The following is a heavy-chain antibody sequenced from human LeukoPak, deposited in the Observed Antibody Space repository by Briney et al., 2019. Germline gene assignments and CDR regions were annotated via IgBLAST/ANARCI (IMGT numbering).Heavy chain of an antibody. Sequence: PGGSLRLSCAASGFTFSSYAMSWVRQAPGKGLEWVSAISGSGGSTYYADSVKGRFTISRDNSKNTLYLQMNSLRAEDTAVYYCAKDYYGSERRIATFDYWGQGTLVTVSS. CDR3: AKDYYGSERRIATFDY. D-gene: IGHD3-10*01. V-gene: IGHV3-23*01. CDR2: ISGSGGST. J-gene: IGHJ4*02. CDR1: GFTFSSYA.